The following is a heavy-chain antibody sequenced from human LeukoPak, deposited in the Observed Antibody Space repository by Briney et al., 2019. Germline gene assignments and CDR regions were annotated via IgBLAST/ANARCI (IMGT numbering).Heavy chain of an antibody. D-gene: IGHD3-10*01. CDR2: INHSGST. J-gene: IGHJ3*02. V-gene: IGHV4-34*01. CDR3: ARGSLWFGETHFDI. CDR1: GGSFSGYY. Sequence: SETLSLTCAVYGGSFSGYYWSWIRQPPGKGLEWIGEINHSGSTNYNPSLKSRVTISVDTSKNQFSLKLSSVTAADTAVYYCARGSLWFGETHFDIWGQATMVTVSS.